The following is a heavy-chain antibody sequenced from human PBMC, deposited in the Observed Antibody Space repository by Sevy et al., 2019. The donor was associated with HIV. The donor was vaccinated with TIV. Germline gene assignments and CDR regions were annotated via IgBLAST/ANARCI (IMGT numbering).Heavy chain of an antibody. D-gene: IGHD4-17*01. CDR2: ISYDGTNK. CDR1: GFTFSSYA. V-gene: IGHV3-30-3*01. CDR3: ARDQHDYAGNVRTGWFDP. J-gene: IGHJ5*02. Sequence: GVSLRLSCAASGFTFSSYAMHWVRQAPGKGLEWVAVISYDGTNKYYADSVKGRFTISRDNSKKILYVQMNSLRGEDTAVYYCARDQHDYAGNVRTGWFDPWGQGTLVTVSS.